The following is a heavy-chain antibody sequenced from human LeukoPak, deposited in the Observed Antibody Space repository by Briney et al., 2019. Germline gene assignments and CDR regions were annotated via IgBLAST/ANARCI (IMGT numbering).Heavy chain of an antibody. V-gene: IGHV4-30-4*08. J-gene: IGHJ4*02. CDR2: IYYSGST. Sequence: SGTLSLTCTVSGGSISSGDYYWSWIRQPPGKGLEWIGYIYYSGSTYYNPSLKSRVTISVDTSKNQFSLKLSSVTAADTAVYYCALSGSYFRGFDYWGQGTLVTVSS. CDR3: ALSGSYFRGFDY. CDR1: GGSISSGDYY. D-gene: IGHD1-26*01.